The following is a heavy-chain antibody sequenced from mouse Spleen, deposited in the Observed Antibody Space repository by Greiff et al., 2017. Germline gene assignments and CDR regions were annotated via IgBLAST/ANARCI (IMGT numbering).Heavy chain of an antibody. Sequence: EVKLVESGPVLVKPGASVKMSCKASGYTFTDYYMNWVKQSHGKSLEWIGVINPYNGGTSYNQKFKGKATLTVDKSSSTAYMELNSLTSEDSAVYYCARGSSYAYAMDYWGQGTSVTVSS. CDR1: GYTFTDYY. D-gene: IGHD1-1*01. CDR2: INPYNGGT. J-gene: IGHJ4*01. V-gene: IGHV1-19*01. CDR3: ARGSSYAYAMDY.